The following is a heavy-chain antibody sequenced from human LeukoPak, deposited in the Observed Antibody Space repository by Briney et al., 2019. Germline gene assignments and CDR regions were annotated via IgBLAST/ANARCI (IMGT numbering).Heavy chain of an antibody. CDR2: INHSGST. D-gene: IGHD2-15*01. J-gene: IGHJ4*02. CDR1: GGSFSGYY. V-gene: IGHV4-34*01. Sequence: SETLSLTCAVYGGSFSGYYWSWIRQPPGKGLEWIGEINHSGSTNYNPSLKSRVTISVDTSKNQFSLKPSSVTAADTAVYYCAGRDVVAKKYYFDYWGQGTLVTVSS. CDR3: AGRDVVAKKYYFDY.